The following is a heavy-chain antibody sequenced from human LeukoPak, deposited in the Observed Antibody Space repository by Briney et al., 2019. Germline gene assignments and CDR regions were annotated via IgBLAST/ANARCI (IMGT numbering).Heavy chain of an antibody. J-gene: IGHJ4*02. D-gene: IGHD3-10*01. CDR3: SKGVGSLDY. CDR1: GFTFSTNA. CDR2: IYSGGST. Sequence: PGGSLRLSCLTSGFTFSTNAMSWVRQAPGKGLEWVSVIYSGGSTYYADSVKGRFTISRDNSKNTLYLQMNSLRAEDTAVYYCSKGVGSLDYWGQGTLVTVSS. V-gene: IGHV3-53*01.